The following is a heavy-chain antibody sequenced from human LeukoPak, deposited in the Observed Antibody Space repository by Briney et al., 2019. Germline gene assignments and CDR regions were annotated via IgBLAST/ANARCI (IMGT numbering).Heavy chain of an antibody. CDR1: GGSISSYY. V-gene: IGHV4-59*01. CDR2: IYYSGST. D-gene: IGHD6-13*01. CDR3: ARDRGQLVPMD. J-gene: IGHJ4*02. Sequence: PSETLSLTCTVSGGSISSYYWNWIRQPPGKGLEWIGYIYYSGSTNYNPSLKSRVTISVDTSKNQFSLKLSSVTAADTAVYYCARDRGQLVPMDWGQGTLVTVSS.